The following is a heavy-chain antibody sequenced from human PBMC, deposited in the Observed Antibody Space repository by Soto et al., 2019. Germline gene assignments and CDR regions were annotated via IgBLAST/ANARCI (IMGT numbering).Heavy chain of an antibody. V-gene: IGHV3-30*18. Sequence: GGSLRLSCAASGFTFSSYGRHWVRQAPGKGLEWVAVISYDGSNKYYADSVKGRFTISRDNSKNTLYLQMNSLRAEDTAVYYCAKEEIGDFWSGYSLLDYWGQGTLVTVSS. CDR2: ISYDGSNK. J-gene: IGHJ4*02. CDR1: GFTFSSYG. CDR3: AKEEIGDFWSGYSLLDY. D-gene: IGHD3-3*01.